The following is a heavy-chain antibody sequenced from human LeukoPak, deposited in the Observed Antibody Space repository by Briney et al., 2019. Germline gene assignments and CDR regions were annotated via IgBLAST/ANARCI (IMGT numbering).Heavy chain of an antibody. CDR1: GGTFSSYA. CDR2: IIPIFGTA. Sequence: SVKVSCKASGGTFSSYAISWVRQAPGQGLEWMGRIIPIFGTANYAQKFQGRVTITTDESTSTAYIELSSLRSEDTAVYYCARETRSVTIFGVVIIEYYFDYWGQGTMVTVSS. J-gene: IGHJ4*02. V-gene: IGHV1-69*05. D-gene: IGHD3-3*01. CDR3: ARETRSVTIFGVVIIEYYFDY.